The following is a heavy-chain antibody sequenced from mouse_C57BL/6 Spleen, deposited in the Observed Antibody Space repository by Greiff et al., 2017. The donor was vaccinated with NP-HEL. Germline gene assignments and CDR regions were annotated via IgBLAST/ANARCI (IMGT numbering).Heavy chain of an antibody. D-gene: IGHD1-1*01. J-gene: IGHJ1*03. CDR3: ARWGYYGSSPVGFDV. Sequence: VQLQQSDAELVKPGASVKISCKVSGYTFTDHTIHWMKQRPEQGLEWIGYIYPRDGSTKYIEKFKGKATLTADKSSSTAYMQLNSLTSEDSAVYFCARWGYYGSSPVGFDVWGTGTTVTVSS. V-gene: IGHV1-78*01. CDR2: IYPRDGST. CDR1: GYTFTDHT.